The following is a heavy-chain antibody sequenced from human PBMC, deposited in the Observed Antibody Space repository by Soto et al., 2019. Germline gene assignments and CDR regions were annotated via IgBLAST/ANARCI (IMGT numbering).Heavy chain of an antibody. J-gene: IGHJ4*02. CDR2: ISAYNGNT. D-gene: IGHD4-17*01. CDR1: GYTFTSYG. CDR3: ARGPLQDDYGDSHLLFY. Sequence: QVQLVQSGAEVKKPGASVKVSCKASGYTFTSYGISWVRQAPGQGLEWMGWISAYNGNTNYAQKLQGRVTMTTDTSXSXXYMELRSLRSDDTAVYYCARGPLQDDYGDSHLLFYWGQGTLVTVSS. V-gene: IGHV1-18*01.